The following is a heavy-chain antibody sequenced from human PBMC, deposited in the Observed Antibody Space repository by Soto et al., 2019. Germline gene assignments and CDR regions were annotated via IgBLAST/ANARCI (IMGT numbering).Heavy chain of an antibody. Sequence: QVQLQESGPGLVKPSETLSLTCTVSGGSVSSGSYYWSWIRQPPGKGLEWIGYIYYSGSTNYNPSLKSRVTLSVDTSKNKFSLKLSAGTAADTAVYYCARAGGGGYDDSSGYYRSFDYWGHGTLVTVCS. V-gene: IGHV4-61*01. J-gene: IGHJ4*01. D-gene: IGHD3-22*01. CDR3: ARAGGGGYDDSSGYYRSFDY. CDR2: IYYSGST. CDR1: GGSVSSGSYY.